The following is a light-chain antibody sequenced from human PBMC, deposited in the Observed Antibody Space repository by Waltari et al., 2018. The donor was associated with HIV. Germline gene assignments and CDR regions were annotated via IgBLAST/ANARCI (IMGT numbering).Light chain of an antibody. CDR3: QQYDRLFT. Sequence: DIQMTQSPSSLSASVGDRVSITCQASQDIRYYLNWYQQKPGKAPKLLIYDASRLERGVPSRFSGGGSGTDFTFTISSLQPEDIATYYCQQYDRLFTFGPGTKLDI. CDR1: QDIRYY. V-gene: IGKV1-33*01. J-gene: IGKJ3*01. CDR2: DAS.